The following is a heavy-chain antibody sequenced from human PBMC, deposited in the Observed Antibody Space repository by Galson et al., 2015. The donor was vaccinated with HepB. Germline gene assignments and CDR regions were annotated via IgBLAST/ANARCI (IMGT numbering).Heavy chain of an antibody. D-gene: IGHD3-3*01. CDR3: TTVPLNDFWSGYYNYYYYYGMDV. CDR1: GFTFSNAW. Sequence: SLRLSCAASGFTFSNAWMSWVRQAPGRGLEWVGRIKSKTDGGTTDYAAPVKGRFTISRDDSKNTLYLQTNSLKTEDTAVYYCTTVPLNDFWSGYYNYYYYYGMDVWGQGTTVTVSS. CDR2: IKSKTDGGTT. J-gene: IGHJ6*02. V-gene: IGHV3-15*01.